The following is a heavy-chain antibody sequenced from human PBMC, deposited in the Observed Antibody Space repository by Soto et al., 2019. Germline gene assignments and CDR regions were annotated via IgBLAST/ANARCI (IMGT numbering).Heavy chain of an antibody. Sequence: PSETLAVTCTVSGGSISSYYWSWIRQPPGQGLEWIGYIYYSGSTNYNPPLKSRVTISVDTSKNQFSLKLSSVTAADTAVYYCAREAITMVRGAHCYYFDYWGQGTLVTVSS. V-gene: IGHV4-59*01. CDR2: IYYSGST. CDR1: GGSISSYY. J-gene: IGHJ4*02. D-gene: IGHD3-10*01. CDR3: AREAITMVRGAHCYYFDY.